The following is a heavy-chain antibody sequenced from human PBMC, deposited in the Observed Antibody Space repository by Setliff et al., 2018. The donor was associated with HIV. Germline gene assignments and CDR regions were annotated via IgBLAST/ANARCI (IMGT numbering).Heavy chain of an antibody. CDR1: GYTFKTYG. D-gene: IGHD1-26*01. CDR3: ARDFSGTYYGDIDY. Sequence: ASVMVSCKASGYTFKTYGMHWVRQAPGQSLEWMAWINVGKGNTEYSQNFQGRLTVTGDTSASTVDMELSSLTHEDTAVYYCARDFSGTYYGDIDYWGQGTLVTVSS. V-gene: IGHV1-3*01. CDR2: INVGKGNT. J-gene: IGHJ4*02.